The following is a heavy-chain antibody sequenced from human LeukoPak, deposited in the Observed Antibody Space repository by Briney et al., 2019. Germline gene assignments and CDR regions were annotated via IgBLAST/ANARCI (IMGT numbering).Heavy chain of an antibody. CDR1: GFTVSSNY. CDR3: VRAYYRGYSDDFDY. Sequence: GGSLRLSCAASGFTVSSNYMSWVRQAPGKGLEWLSYIGTPDSVYYADSVRGRFTLSRDNAKNSLYLQMNSLRGEDTAVYYCVRAYYRGYSDDFDYWGQGTLVTVSS. J-gene: IGHJ4*02. D-gene: IGHD3-10*01. V-gene: IGHV3-53*01. CDR2: IGTPDSV.